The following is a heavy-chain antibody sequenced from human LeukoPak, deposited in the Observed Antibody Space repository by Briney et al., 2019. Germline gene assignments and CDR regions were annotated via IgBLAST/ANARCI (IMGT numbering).Heavy chain of an antibody. D-gene: IGHD2-15*01. Sequence: GGSLRLSCAASGFTFSSYSMNWVRQAPGKGLEWVSSISSSSSYIYYADSVKGRFTISRDNAKNSLYLQMNSLRAEDTAVYYCTRGPRVVVVAATPLFDYWGQGTLVTVSS. CDR3: TRGPRVVVVAATPLFDY. CDR1: GFTFSSYS. CDR2: ISSSSSYI. J-gene: IGHJ4*02. V-gene: IGHV3-21*01.